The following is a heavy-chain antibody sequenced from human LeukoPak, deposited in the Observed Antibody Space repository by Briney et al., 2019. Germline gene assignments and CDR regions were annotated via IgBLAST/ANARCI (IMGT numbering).Heavy chain of an antibody. Sequence: PSETLSLTCTVSGGSISSYYWSWIRQPPGKGLEWIGYIYYNGSTNYNPSLKSRVTISVDTSKNQFSLKLSSVTAADTAVYYCAREAAGKDAFDIWGQGTMVTVSS. CDR2: IYYNGST. CDR3: AREAAGKDAFDI. J-gene: IGHJ3*02. V-gene: IGHV4-59*01. CDR1: GGSISSYY. D-gene: IGHD6-13*01.